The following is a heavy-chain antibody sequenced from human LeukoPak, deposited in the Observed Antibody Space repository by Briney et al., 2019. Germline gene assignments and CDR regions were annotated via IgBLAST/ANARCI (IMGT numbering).Heavy chain of an antibody. D-gene: IGHD3-22*01. Sequence: SQTLSLTCTVSGGSISSGDYYWSWIRQPPGKGLEWIGYIYYSGSTYYNPSLKSRVTISVDTSKNQFSLKLSSVTAADTAVYYCARVFEGYYDCSGQNWFDPWGQGTLVSVSS. CDR3: ARVFEGYYDCSGQNWFDP. CDR2: IYYSGST. V-gene: IGHV4-30-4*08. CDR1: GGSISSGDYY. J-gene: IGHJ5*02.